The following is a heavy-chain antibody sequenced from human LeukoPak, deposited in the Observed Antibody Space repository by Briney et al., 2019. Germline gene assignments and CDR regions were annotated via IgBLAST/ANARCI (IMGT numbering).Heavy chain of an antibody. CDR1: GFAFSNHA. V-gene: IGHV3-23*01. J-gene: IGHJ3*02. CDR2: ISGSGGST. D-gene: IGHD5-18*01. CDR3: AKVWLAAADDAFDI. Sequence: GGSLRLSCTASGFAFSNHAMHWVRQAPGKGLEWVSAISGSGGSTYYADSVKGRFTISRDNSKNTLYLQMNSLRAEDTAVYYCAKVWLAAADDAFDIWGQGTMVTVSS.